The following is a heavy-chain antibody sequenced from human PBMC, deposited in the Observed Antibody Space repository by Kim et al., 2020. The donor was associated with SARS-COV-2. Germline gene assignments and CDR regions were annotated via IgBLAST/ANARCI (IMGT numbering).Heavy chain of an antibody. V-gene: IGHV3-21*01. J-gene: IGHJ4*02. D-gene: IGHD2-2*01. CDR2: ISSSSTFL. Sequence: GGSLRLSCATSGFSFSRNTMNWVRQAPWKGLEWVSSISSSSTFLYYADSVKGRFTISRDNAKNSLYLQMNSLRAEDTAVYYCVTGSGYCSGSSCYHLAYWGQGTLVTVSS. CDR1: GFSFSRNT. CDR3: VTGSGYCSGSSCYHLAY.